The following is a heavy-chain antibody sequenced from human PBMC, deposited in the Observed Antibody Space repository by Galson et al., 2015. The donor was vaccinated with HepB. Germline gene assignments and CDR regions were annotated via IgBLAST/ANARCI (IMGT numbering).Heavy chain of an antibody. CDR2: ISGSGGST. D-gene: IGHD6-19*01. CDR3: AKDVYSSGWYVERGRNFDY. CDR1: GFTFSSYA. J-gene: IGHJ4*02. Sequence: SLRLSCAASGFTFSSYAMSWVRQAPGKGLEWVSAISGSGGSTYYADSVKGRFTISRDNSKNTLYLQMNSLRAEDTAVYYCAKDVYSSGWYVERGRNFDYWGQGTLVTVSS. V-gene: IGHV3-23*01.